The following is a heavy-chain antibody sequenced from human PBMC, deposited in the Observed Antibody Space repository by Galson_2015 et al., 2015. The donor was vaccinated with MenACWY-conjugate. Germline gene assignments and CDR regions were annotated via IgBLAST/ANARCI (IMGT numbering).Heavy chain of an antibody. J-gene: IGHJ4*02. CDR1: GLIFTISG. D-gene: IGHD3-16*01. V-gene: IGHV1-18*04. CDR3: VRDMGFFDH. Sequence: SVKVSCKASGLIFTISGFSWVRQAPGQGLEWMGWISASNGNAKYAERVQDRLSLTTDKSTSTAYMELRTLTSDDTAVYYCVRDMGFFDHGGQGSRVTGSP. CDR2: ISASNGNA.